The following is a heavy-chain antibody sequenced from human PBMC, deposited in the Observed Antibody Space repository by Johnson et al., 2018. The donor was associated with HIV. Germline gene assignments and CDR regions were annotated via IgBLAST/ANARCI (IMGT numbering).Heavy chain of an antibody. CDR3: AKERNWSAYASASPGAFDM. V-gene: IGHV3-23*04. CDR2: ITGSGGSR. J-gene: IGHJ3*02. Sequence: VQLVESGGGLVQPGGSLRLSCAASTFTFSNYAMNWVRQAPGKGLEWVSAITGSGGSRFYADSVKGRFTISRDNSKNTLYLQMSSLRAEDTAVYYCAKERNWSAYASASPGAFDMWGQGTMVTGSS. CDR1: TFTFSNYA. D-gene: IGHD6-6*01.